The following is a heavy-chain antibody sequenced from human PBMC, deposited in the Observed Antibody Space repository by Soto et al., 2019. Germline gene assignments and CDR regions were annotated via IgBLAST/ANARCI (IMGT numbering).Heavy chain of an antibody. CDR1: GFTFSSYA. J-gene: IGHJ4*02. Sequence: SLRLSWAASGFTFSSYAMHLVRQAPGKGLEYVSAISSNGGSTYYANSVKGRLTISRDNSKNTLYLQMGSLRAEDIAVYYCARDPNYCSSTSCYLYFDYWGQGTLVTV. D-gene: IGHD2-2*01. V-gene: IGHV3-64*01. CDR3: ARDPNYCSSTSCYLYFDY. CDR2: ISSNGGST.